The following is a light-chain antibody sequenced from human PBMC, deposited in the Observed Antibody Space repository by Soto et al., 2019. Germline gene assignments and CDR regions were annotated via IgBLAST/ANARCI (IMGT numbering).Light chain of an antibody. CDR3: SSYTSSSTYV. J-gene: IGLJ1*01. CDR2: DVS. V-gene: IGLV2-14*01. Sequence: QSALTQPASVSGSPGQSITISCTGTSSDVCGYNYVSWYQQNPGKAPKLMIYDVSNRPSGVSNRFSGSKSGNTASLTISGLQAEDEADYYCSSYTSSSTYVFGAGTKLTVL. CDR1: SSDVCGYNY.